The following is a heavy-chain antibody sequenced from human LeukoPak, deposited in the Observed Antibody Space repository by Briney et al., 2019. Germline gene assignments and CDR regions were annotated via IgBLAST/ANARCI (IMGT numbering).Heavy chain of an antibody. CDR3: ARWSVFRSVPRFDY. D-gene: IGHD2-2*01. Sequence: SVKVSCKASGYTFTGYYMHWVRQAPGQGLEWMGGIIPIFGTANYAQKFQGRVTITADKSTSTAYMELSSLRSEDTAVYYCARWSVFRSVPRFDYWGQGTLVTVSS. CDR1: GYTFTGYY. V-gene: IGHV1-69*06. CDR2: IIPIFGTA. J-gene: IGHJ4*02.